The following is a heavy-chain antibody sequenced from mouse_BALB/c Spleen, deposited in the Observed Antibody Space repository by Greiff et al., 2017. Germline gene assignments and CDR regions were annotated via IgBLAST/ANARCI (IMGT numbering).Heavy chain of an antibody. CDR1: GYTFTSYV. Sequence: EVQLQQSGPELVKPGASVKMSCKASGYTFTSYVMHWVKQKPGQGLEWIGYINPYNDGTKYNEKFKGKATLTSDKSSSTAYMELSSLTSEDSAVYYCARGGGNYLAWFAYWGQGTLVTVSA. CDR2: INPYNDGT. D-gene: IGHD2-1*01. J-gene: IGHJ3*01. V-gene: IGHV1-14*01. CDR3: ARGGGNYLAWFAY.